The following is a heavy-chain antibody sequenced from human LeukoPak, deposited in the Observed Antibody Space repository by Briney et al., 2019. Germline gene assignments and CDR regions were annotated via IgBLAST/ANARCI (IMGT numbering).Heavy chain of an antibody. CDR1: GFTFTSSA. J-gene: IGHJ3*02. CDR3: AADRDRYYYDSSGFRAFDI. CDR2: IVVGSGNT. Sequence: GASVKVSCKASGFTFTSSAVQWVRQARGQRLEWIGWIVVGSGNTNYAQKFQERVTITRDMSTSTAYMELSSLRSEDRAVYYCAADRDRYYYDSSGFRAFDIWGQGTMVTVSS. D-gene: IGHD3-22*01. V-gene: IGHV1-58*01.